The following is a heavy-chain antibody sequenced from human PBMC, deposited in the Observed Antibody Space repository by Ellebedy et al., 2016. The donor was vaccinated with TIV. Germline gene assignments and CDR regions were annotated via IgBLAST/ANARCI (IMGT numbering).Heavy chain of an antibody. J-gene: IGHJ6*02. V-gene: IGHV3-33*01. Sequence: GESLKISCTASGFTFSTYGMHWVRQAPGKGLEWVAVIYYDGSDAFYADSVKGRFTISRDNSKNILYLQMNSLRGEDTALYYCARDYSNNGHGMSVWGQGTTVTVSS. CDR2: IYYDGSDA. CDR1: GFTFSTYG. CDR3: ARDYSNNGHGMSV. D-gene: IGHD2/OR15-2a*01.